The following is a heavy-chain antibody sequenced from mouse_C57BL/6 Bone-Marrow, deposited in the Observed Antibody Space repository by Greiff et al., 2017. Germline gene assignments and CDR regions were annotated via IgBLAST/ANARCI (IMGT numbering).Heavy chain of an antibody. CDR2: IYPRSGNT. D-gene: IGHD1-1*01. CDR1: GYTFTSYG. Sequence: VQLQQSGAELARPGASVKLSCKASGYTFTSYGISWVKQRTGQGLEWIGEIYPRSGNTYYNEKFKGKATLTADKSSSTAYMELRSLTSEDSAVYFCAREVCYGSSHWYFDVWGTGTTVTVSS. CDR3: AREVCYGSSHWYFDV. J-gene: IGHJ1*03. V-gene: IGHV1-81*01.